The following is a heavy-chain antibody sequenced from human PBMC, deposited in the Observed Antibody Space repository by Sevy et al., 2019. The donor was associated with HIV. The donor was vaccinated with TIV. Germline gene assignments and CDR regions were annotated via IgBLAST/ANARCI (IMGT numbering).Heavy chain of an antibody. Sequence: AASVKVSCKASGYTFSSYGISWVRQAPGQGLEWMGWISDYNGYTNYAHKFQGRVTMSTETSTRTAYMELRSLRSDDTAVYFCAREGYYHRSGTYRPPNYYGMDVWGQGTAVTVSS. J-gene: IGHJ6*02. D-gene: IGHD3-10*01. CDR1: GYTFSSYG. V-gene: IGHV1-18*01. CDR3: AREGYYHRSGTYRPPNYYGMDV. CDR2: ISDYNGYT.